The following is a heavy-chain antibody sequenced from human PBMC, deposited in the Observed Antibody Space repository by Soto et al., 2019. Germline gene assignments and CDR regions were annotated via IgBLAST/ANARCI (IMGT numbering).Heavy chain of an antibody. Sequence: QVHLEQSGAEVKKPGASVKVAFQGSDYAFTTYGITWVRQAPGQGLEWMGWISAHNGNTNYAQKLQGRVTVTRDTSTSTAYMELRSLRYDDTAVYYCARGRYGDYWGQGALVTVSS. CDR2: ISAHNGNT. CDR1: DYAFTTYG. D-gene: IGHD1-1*01. V-gene: IGHV1-18*01. J-gene: IGHJ4*02. CDR3: ARGRYGDY.